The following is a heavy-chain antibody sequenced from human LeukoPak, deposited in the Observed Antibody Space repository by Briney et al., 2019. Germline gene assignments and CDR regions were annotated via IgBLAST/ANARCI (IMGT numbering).Heavy chain of an antibody. CDR2: IYSSGST. V-gene: IGHV4-61*02. CDR1: GGSISSGSYY. D-gene: IGHD2-21*01. CDR3: ARGLCGGDCYYHWFDP. Sequence: SETLSLTCTVSGGSISSGSYYWSWIRQPAGKGLEWIGRIYSSGSTNYNPSLKSRVTISVDTSKNQFSLKLSSVTAADTAVYYCARGLCGGDCYYHWFDPWGQGTLVTVSS. J-gene: IGHJ5*02.